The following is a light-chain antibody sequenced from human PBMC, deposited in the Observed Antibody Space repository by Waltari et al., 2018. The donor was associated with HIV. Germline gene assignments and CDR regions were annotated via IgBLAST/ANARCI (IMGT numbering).Light chain of an antibody. CDR1: SSNLGTNY. V-gene: IGLV1-47*01. CDR3: AAWDENLSGRVV. J-gene: IGLJ2*01. CDR2: RNN. Sequence: QSVLTQPPSASGTRGQRVTISCSGSSSNLGTNYIYWYQQLPGTAPKLLIYRNNQRPSGVPDRFSGSKSGTSVFLAISGLRSEDEADYYCAAWDENLSGRVVFGGGTKLTVL.